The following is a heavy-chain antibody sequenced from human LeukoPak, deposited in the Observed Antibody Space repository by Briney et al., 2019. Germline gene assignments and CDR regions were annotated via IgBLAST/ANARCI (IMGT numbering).Heavy chain of an antibody. CDR3: ARGVSGVTPP. V-gene: IGHV1-18*01. D-gene: IGHD4-23*01. J-gene: IGHJ5*02. CDR2: INTNNGNT. Sequence: ASVKVSCKTSGYTFTSYDISWVRQARGQGPEWLGWINTNNGNTHYAQSLQVRVTLATDTSTSTAYMELRSLKSDDTAIYYCARGVSGVTPPWGQGTLVSVSS. CDR1: GYTFTSYD.